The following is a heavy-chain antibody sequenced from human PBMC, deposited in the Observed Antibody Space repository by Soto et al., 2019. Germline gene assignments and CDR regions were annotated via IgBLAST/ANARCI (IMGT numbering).Heavy chain of an antibody. V-gene: IGHV3-21*01. CDR3: AVLRYFDWDAFDI. CDR1: GFTFSSYS. D-gene: IGHD3-9*01. J-gene: IGHJ3*02. Sequence: EVQLVESGGGLVKPGGSLRLSCAASGFTFSSYSMNWVRQAPGKGLEWVSSISSSSSYIYYADSVKGRFTISRDNAKNSLYLQMNSLRAEDTAVYYCAVLRYFDWDAFDIWGQGTMVTVSS. CDR2: ISSSSSYI.